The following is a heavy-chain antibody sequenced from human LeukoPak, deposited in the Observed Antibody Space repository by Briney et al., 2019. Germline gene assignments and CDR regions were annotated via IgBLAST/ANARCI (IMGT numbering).Heavy chain of an antibody. CDR1: GFTVSTNY. CDR3: ARDLNYFDY. D-gene: IGHD3-3*01. CDR2: IYSAGST. J-gene: IGHJ4*02. V-gene: IGHV3-66*02. Sequence: GGSLRLSCAASGFTVSTNYISWVRQAPGKGLEWVSVIYSAGSTYYADSVKGRFTISRDNSKNTVYLQMNSLRPDDTAVYYCARDLNYFDYWGQGTLVTVSS.